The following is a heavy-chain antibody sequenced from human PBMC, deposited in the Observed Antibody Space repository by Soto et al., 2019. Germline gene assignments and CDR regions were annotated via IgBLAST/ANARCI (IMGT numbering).Heavy chain of an antibody. D-gene: IGHD2-15*01. CDR2: IYYSGST. CDR3: ARRRCSGGSCYSSNAFDI. V-gene: IGHV4-39*01. CDR1: GGSISSSSYY. J-gene: IGHJ3*02. Sequence: SETLSLTCTVSGGSISSSSYYWGWIRQPPGKGLEWIGSIYYSGSTYYNPSLKSRVTISVDTSKNQFSLKLSSVTAADTAVYYCARRRCSGGSCYSSNAFDIWGQGTMVTVSS.